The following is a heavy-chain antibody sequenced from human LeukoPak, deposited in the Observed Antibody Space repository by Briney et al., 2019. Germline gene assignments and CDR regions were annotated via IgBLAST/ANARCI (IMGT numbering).Heavy chain of an antibody. J-gene: IGHJ4*02. V-gene: IGHV3-11*06. D-gene: IGHD3-10*01. CDR1: GFTFSVYY. CDR3: AREGATGRFDY. CDR2: ISSSSSYT. Sequence: GGSLRPACAASGFTFSVYYMSWIPQAPGKRLEWVSYISSSSSYTNYADSVKGRFTISRDNAKNSLYLQMNNLRAEAAAVYYCAREGATGRFDYWGQGTLATVSS.